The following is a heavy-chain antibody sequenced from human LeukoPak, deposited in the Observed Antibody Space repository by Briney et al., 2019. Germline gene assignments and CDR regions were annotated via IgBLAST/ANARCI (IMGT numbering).Heavy chain of an antibody. CDR1: GGSISSYY. D-gene: IGHD3-22*01. CDR2: IYYSGST. CDR3: ARGGFYYDSSLFDY. J-gene: IGHJ4*02. Sequence: PSETLSLTCTVSGGSISSYYWSWIRQPPGKGLEWIGYIYYSGSTNYNPSLKSRVTISVDTSKNQFSLKLSSVTAADTAVYYCARGGFYYDSSLFDYWGQGTLVTVSS. V-gene: IGHV4-59*01.